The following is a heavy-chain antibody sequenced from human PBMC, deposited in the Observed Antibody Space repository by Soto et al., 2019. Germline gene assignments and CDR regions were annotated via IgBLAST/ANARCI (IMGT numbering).Heavy chain of an antibody. CDR1: GLTFSSYA. Sequence: EVQLLESGGGLVQPGGSLRLSCAASGLTFSSYAMSWVRQAPGKGLEWVSTISGSDGSTYYAESVKGRFTISRDNSKNTLFLQMNSLRAEDTAVYYCVCSTSLYTMYVWGQGTTVTVSS. D-gene: IGHD2-2*01. CDR2: ISGSDGST. V-gene: IGHV3-23*01. J-gene: IGHJ6*02. CDR3: VCSTSLYTMYV.